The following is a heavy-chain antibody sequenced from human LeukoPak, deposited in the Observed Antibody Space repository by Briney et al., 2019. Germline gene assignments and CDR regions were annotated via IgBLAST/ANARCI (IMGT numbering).Heavy chain of an antibody. CDR3: ARGGIAAAGSFDY. J-gene: IGHJ4*02. CDR1: GGTFSSNA. Sequence: ASVKVSCKASGGTFSSNAINWVRQAPGQGLEWMGGIIPIFGTANYAQKFQGRVTITADESTSTAYMELSSLRSEDTAVYYCARGGIAAAGSFDYWGQGTLVTVSS. CDR2: IIPIFGTA. D-gene: IGHD6-13*01. V-gene: IGHV1-69*13.